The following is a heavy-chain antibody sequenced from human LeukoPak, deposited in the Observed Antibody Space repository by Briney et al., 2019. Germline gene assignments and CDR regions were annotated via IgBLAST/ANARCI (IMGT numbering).Heavy chain of an antibody. CDR1: GGSISSGGYY. J-gene: IGHJ4*02. Sequence: PSETLSLTCTVSGGSISSGGYYWSWIRQHPGKGLEWIGYIYYSGSTNYNPSLKSRVTISVDTSKNQFSLKLSSVTAADTAVYYCAGFEAWGLGDLKYYFDYWGQGTLVTVSS. D-gene: IGHD3/OR15-3a*01. V-gene: IGHV4-31*03. CDR3: AGFEAWGLGDLKYYFDY. CDR2: IYYSGST.